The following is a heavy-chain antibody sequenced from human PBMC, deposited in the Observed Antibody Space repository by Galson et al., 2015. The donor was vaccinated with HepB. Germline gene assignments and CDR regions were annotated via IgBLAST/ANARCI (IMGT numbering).Heavy chain of an antibody. CDR3: ARDESPSYYYGMDV. V-gene: IGHV1-18*01. CDR2: ISAYNGNT. Sequence: SVKVSCKASGYTFTSYGISWVRQAPGQGLEWMGWISAYNGNTNYAQKLQGRVTMTTDTSTSTAYMELRSLRSDDTAVYYCARDESPSYYYGMDVWGQGTTVTVSS. J-gene: IGHJ6*02. CDR1: GYTFTSYG.